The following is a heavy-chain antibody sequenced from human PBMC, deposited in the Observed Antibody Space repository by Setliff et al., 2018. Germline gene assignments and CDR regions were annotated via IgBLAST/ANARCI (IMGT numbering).Heavy chain of an antibody. Sequence: SETLSLTCTVSGDSMTVYYWTWVRQSPGKGLEWIGYISSSGTPNYNPSLKSRVTILIDKSKNQFSLTLTSVTAADTAFYYCARARSLDFDFWGPGTLVTVS. CDR1: GDSMTVYY. CDR2: ISSSGTP. V-gene: IGHV4-4*09. J-gene: IGHJ4*02. CDR3: ARARSLDFDF.